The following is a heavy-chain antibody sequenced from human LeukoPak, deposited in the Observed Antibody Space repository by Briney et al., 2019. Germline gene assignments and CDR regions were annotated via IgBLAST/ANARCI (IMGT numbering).Heavy chain of an antibody. CDR2: IYSGGST. CDR3: ARRSAYYYYGMDV. CDR1: GVTLSSYA. V-gene: IGHV3-53*01. J-gene: IGHJ6*02. Sequence: GGSLRLSCAASGVTLSSYAMSWARQAPGKGLEWVSVIYSGGSTYYADSVKGRFTISRDNSKNTLYLQMNSLRAEDTAVYYCARRSAYYYYGMDVWGQGTTVTVSS.